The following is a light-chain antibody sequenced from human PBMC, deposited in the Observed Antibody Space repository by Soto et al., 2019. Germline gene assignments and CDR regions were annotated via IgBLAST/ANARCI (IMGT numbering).Light chain of an antibody. J-gene: IGKJ1*01. Sequence: ENVLTQSPATLSLSPGDRATLSCRASQSVRSYLAWYQQKPGQAPRLLISDASNRATGVPARFSGSGSGTDITLTISSLEPEDFAVYYCQQRSSGWTFGPGTKVEI. CDR2: DAS. CDR3: QQRSSGWT. CDR1: QSVRSY. V-gene: IGKV3-11*01.